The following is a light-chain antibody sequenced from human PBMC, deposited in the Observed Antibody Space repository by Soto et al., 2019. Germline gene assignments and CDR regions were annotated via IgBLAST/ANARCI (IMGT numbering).Light chain of an antibody. CDR1: QSVSSN. Sequence: EIVMTQSPATLSVSPGERATLSCRASQSVSSNLAWYHQKPGQPPRLLIYEASTRATDVPARFSGSGSGTEFTLTISSLQAEDFATYYCQQTRSYPSTFGGGTKVDI. V-gene: IGKV3-15*01. J-gene: IGKJ4*01. CDR2: EAS. CDR3: QQTRSYPST.